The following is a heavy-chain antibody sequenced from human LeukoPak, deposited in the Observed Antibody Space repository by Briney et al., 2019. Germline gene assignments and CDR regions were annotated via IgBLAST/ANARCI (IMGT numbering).Heavy chain of an antibody. J-gene: IGHJ4*02. V-gene: IGHV3-30*03. CDR1: GFTFSSYG. CDR3: ASYCSSTSCPGEDY. Sequence: GGSLRLSCAASGFTFSSYGMHWVRQAPGKGLEWVAVISYDGSNKYYADSVKGRFTISRDNSKNTLYLQMNSLRAEDTAVYYCASYCSSTSCPGEDYWGQGTLVTVSS. CDR2: ISYDGSNK. D-gene: IGHD2-2*01.